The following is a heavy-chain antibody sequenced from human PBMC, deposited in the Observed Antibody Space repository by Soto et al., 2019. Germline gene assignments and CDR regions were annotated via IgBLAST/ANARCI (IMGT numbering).Heavy chain of an antibody. J-gene: IGHJ6*02. D-gene: IGHD1-26*01. Sequence: SVKVSCKASGGTFSSYAISWVRQAPGQGLEWMGGIIPIFGTANYAQKFQGRVTITADESTSTAYMELSSLRSEDTAVYYCAREAEIVGERHYYYGMDVWGQGTTVTVSS. V-gene: IGHV1-69*13. CDR3: AREAEIVGERHYYYGMDV. CDR2: IIPIFGTA. CDR1: GGTFSSYA.